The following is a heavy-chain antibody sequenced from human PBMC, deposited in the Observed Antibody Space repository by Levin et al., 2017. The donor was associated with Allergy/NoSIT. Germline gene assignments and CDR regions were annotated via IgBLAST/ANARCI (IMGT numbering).Heavy chain of an antibody. D-gene: IGHD5-18*01. J-gene: IGHJ3*02. Sequence: GESLRLSCAASGFTFSSYWMHWVRQAPGKGLVWVSRINSDGSSVTYADSVKGRFTISRDNAKNTVYLQMNSLRAEDTAVYYCAGESHSAFDIWGRGTMVTVS. V-gene: IGHV3-74*01. CDR3: AGESHSAFDI. CDR2: INSDGSSV. CDR1: GFTFSSYW.